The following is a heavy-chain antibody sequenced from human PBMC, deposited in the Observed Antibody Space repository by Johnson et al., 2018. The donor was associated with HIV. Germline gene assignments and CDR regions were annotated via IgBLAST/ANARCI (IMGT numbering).Heavy chain of an antibody. Sequence: QVQLVESGGGVVQPRRSLRLSCAASGFTFSNYAMNWVRQAPGKGLEWVAVISYDGSNKYYADSVKGRFTISRDNSKNTLYLQMNSLRAEDTAVYYCAKGIPKYDSRGYDA. CDR2: ISYDGSNK. CDR1: GFTFSNYA. J-gene: IGHJ3*01. D-gene: IGHD3-22*01. CDR3: AKGIPKYDSRGYDA. V-gene: IGHV3-30-3*01.